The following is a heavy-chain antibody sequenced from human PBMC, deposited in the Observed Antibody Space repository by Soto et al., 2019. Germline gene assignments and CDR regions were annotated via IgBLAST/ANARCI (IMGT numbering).Heavy chain of an antibody. V-gene: IGHV1-69*01. CDR2: ITPVLDSR. CDR3: AGGNAGRVRYFFDF. Sequence: QVQLVQSGAEVKKPGSSVKISCYISGGTFSNYAINWVRQAPGQGLEWMGGITPVLDSRDNAPKFQDRVTITADESTSAVSLELSSLTPEDTAIYYCAGGNAGRVRYFFDFWGQGTLVTVSS. D-gene: IGHD3-16*01. CDR1: GGTFSNYA. J-gene: IGHJ4*02.